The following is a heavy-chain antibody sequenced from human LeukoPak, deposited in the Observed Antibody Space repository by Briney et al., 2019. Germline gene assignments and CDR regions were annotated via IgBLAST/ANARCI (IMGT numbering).Heavy chain of an antibody. Sequence: GRSLRLSCAASGFTFSSYGMHWVRQAPGKGLEWVAVISYDGSNKYYADSVKGRFTIPRDNSKNTLYLQMNSLRAEDTAVYYCAKGSSSGYFDYFDYWGQGTLVTVSS. CDR2: ISYDGSNK. V-gene: IGHV3-30*18. CDR1: GFTFSSYG. J-gene: IGHJ4*02. D-gene: IGHD6-13*01. CDR3: AKGSSSGYFDYFDY.